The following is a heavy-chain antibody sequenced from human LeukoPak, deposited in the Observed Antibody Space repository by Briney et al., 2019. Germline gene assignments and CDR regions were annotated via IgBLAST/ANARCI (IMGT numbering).Heavy chain of an antibody. V-gene: IGHV5-51*01. CDR2: ISPSRSET. CDR1: GLDLNGYW. Sequence: GESLKISCKGSGLDLNGYWIGWVRQMPGKGPEWMGIISPSRSETQYSLPFQGQVTISVDKSTSTAYLQWSSLKASDTAIYYCAWRKYFSTWLEPWGQGTLVTVSS. J-gene: IGHJ5*02. D-gene: IGHD1-14*01. CDR3: AWRKYFSTWLEP.